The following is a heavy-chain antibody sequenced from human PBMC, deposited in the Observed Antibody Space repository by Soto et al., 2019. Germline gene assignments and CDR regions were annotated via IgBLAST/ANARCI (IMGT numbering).Heavy chain of an antibody. V-gene: IGHV3-48*02. CDR3: ARDSNLYYYYGMDV. Sequence: GGSLRLSCAASGFTFSSYSMNWVRQAPGKGLEWVSYISSSSSTIYYADSVKGRFTISRDNAKNSLYLQMNSLRDEDTAVYYCARDSNLYYYYGMDVWGQGTTVTVSS. CDR2: ISSSSSTI. D-gene: IGHD7-27*01. J-gene: IGHJ6*02. CDR1: GFTFSSYS.